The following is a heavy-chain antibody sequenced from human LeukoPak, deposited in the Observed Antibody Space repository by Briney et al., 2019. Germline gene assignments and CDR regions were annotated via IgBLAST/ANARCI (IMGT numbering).Heavy chain of an antibody. D-gene: IGHD3-16*01. CDR3: ARGGSTYFDF. Sequence: PGGSLRLSCAASGFTFSNYGMNWVRQAPGKGLEWISYISSASSTVHYADSMKGRFTISRDNAKNSLFLQMNSLRAEDTAVYYCARGGSTYFDFWGQGTLVTVSS. J-gene: IGHJ4*02. CDR1: GFTFSNYG. V-gene: IGHV3-48*01. CDR2: ISSASSTV.